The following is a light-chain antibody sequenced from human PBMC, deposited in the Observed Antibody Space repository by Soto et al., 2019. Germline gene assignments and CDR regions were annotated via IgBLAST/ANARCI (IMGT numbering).Light chain of an antibody. V-gene: IGLV1-44*01. Sequence: QSVLTQPPSASGTPGQRVTISCSGGTSNIGSKTVNWYQLLPGTAPRLLIYRNSQRPSGVPDRFSGSKSGTSASLAISGLQSDDEADYYCAAWDDSLNGGVFGGGTKLTVL. CDR1: TSNIGSKT. J-gene: IGLJ3*02. CDR3: AAWDDSLNGGV. CDR2: RNS.